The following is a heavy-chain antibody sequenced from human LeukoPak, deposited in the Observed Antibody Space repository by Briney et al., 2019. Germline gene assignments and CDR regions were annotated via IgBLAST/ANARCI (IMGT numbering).Heavy chain of an antibody. V-gene: IGHV3-23*01. CDR2: ISASGGRT. CDR3: AKDPNGDWVGGFDM. CDR1: VFIFITFA. J-gene: IGHJ3*02. Sequence: GGPLRIVCEGAVFIFITFAMSWGRQVPGNRPEWVSFISASGGRTHYADSVKGRFIISRDSSKNTVFLQMNSLRVDDTALYYCAKDPNGDWVGGFDMLGQATMVTVSS. D-gene: IGHD2-21*01.